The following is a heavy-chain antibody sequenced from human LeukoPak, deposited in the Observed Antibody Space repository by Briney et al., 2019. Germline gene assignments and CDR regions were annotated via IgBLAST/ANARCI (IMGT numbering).Heavy chain of an antibody. J-gene: IGHJ3*02. CDR1: GFTFSSYA. CDR2: ISYDGSNK. Sequence: GGSLRLSCAASGFTFSSYAMHWVRQAPGKGLECVAVISYDGSNKYYADSVKGRFTISRDNSKNTLYLQMNSLRAEDTAVYYCARDLDAFDIWGQGTMVTVSS. CDR3: ARDLDAFDI. V-gene: IGHV3-30-3*01.